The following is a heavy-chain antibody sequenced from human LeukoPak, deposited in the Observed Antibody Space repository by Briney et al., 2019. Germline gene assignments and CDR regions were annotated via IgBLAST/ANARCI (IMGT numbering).Heavy chain of an antibody. D-gene: IGHD4-17*01. V-gene: IGHV6-1*01. Sequence: SQTLSLTCAISGDSVSSNSAAWNWIRQSPSGGLEWPGRTYYRSNWFNDFALSVKSRITINPDTSKNQFSLQLNSVTPEDTAVYYCAKNYGDSNWFDPWGQGTLVTVSS. CDR1: GDSVSSNSAA. CDR3: AKNYGDSNWFDP. CDR2: TYYRSNWFN. J-gene: IGHJ5*02.